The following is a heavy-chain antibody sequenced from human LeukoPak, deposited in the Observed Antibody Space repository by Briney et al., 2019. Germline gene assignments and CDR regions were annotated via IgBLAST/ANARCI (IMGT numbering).Heavy chain of an antibody. CDR1: GYTFTGHY. CDR2: INPKNAGT. J-gene: IGHJ4*02. Sequence: ASVKVSCKASGYTFTGHYMHWVRQAPGQGLEWMGWINPKNAGTNYAQKFQGRVTMTRDTSIGTVYMELSRLRSDDTAVYYCARTLYIAAAPGGFDYWGQGTLVTVS. V-gene: IGHV1-2*02. CDR3: ARTLYIAAAPGGFDY. D-gene: IGHD6-13*01.